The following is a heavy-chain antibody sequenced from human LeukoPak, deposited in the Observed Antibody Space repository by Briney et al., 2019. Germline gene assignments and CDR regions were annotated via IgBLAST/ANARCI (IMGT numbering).Heavy chain of an antibody. CDR1: GFTFSSYG. CDR3: AKSYDFWSGYSQAYHYYGMDV. J-gene: IGHJ6*02. CDR2: ISYDGSNK. D-gene: IGHD3-3*01. Sequence: GRSLRLSCAASGFTFSSYGMHWVRQAPGKGLEWVAAISYDGSNKYYADSVKGRFTISRDNSKNTLYLQMNSLRAEDTAVYYCAKSYDFWSGYSQAYHYYGMDVWGQGTTVTVSS. V-gene: IGHV3-30*18.